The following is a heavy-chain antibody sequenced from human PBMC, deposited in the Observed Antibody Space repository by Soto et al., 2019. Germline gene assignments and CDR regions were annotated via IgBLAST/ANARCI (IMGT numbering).Heavy chain of an antibody. CDR1: GGSISSGGYS. CDR3: DREPPARPNWFDP. D-gene: IGHD6-25*01. Sequence: TLSLTCAVSGGSISSGGYSWSGIRQPPGKGLEWIGYIYHSGSTYYNPSLKSRVTISVDRSKNQFSLKLSSVTAADTAVYYCDREPPARPNWFDPWGQGTLVTVSS. V-gene: IGHV4-30-2*01. CDR2: IYHSGST. J-gene: IGHJ5*02.